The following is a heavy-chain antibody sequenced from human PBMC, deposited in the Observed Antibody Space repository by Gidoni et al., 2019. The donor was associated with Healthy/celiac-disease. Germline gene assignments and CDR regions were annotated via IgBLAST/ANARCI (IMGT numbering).Heavy chain of an antibody. Sequence: SYGMHWVRQAPGKGLEWVAVISYDGSNKYYADSVKGRFTISRDNSKNTLYLQMNSLRAEDTAVYYCARGVRIAAADLNDYLGQGTLVTVSS. CDR3: ARGVRIAAADLNDY. V-gene: IGHV3-30*03. CDR1: SYG. J-gene: IGHJ4*02. D-gene: IGHD6-13*01. CDR2: ISYDGSNK.